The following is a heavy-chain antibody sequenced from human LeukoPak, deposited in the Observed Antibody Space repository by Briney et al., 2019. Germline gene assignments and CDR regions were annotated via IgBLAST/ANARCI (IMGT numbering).Heavy chain of an antibody. J-gene: IGHJ5*02. D-gene: IGHD2-2*01. CDR2: INHSGST. CDR1: GGSFSGYY. V-gene: IGHV4-34*01. CDR3: ARAPIVVVPAAGTGWFDP. Sequence: SETLSLTCAVYGGSFSGYYWSWIRQPPGKGLEWIGEINHSGSTHYNPSLKSRVTISVDTSKNQFSLKLSSVTAADTAVYYCARAPIVVVPAAGTGWFDPWGQGTLVTVSS.